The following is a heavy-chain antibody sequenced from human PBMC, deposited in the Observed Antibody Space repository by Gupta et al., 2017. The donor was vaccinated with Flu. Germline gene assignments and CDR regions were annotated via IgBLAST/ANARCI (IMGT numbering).Heavy chain of an antibody. J-gene: IGHJ4*02. D-gene: IGHD6-19*01. CDR3: ASAPAEGSSGWYVN. Sequence: QVQLVESGGGVVQPGRSLRLSCAASGFTFSSYGMHWVRQAPGKGLEWVAVIWYDGSNKYYADSVKGRFTISRDNSKNTLYLQMNSLRAEDTAVYYCASAPAEGSSGWYVNWGQGTLVTVSS. CDR2: IWYDGSNK. V-gene: IGHV3-33*01. CDR1: GFTFSSYG.